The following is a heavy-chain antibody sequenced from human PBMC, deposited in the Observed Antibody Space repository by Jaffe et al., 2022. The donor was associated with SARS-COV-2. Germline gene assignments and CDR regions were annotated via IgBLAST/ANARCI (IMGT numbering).Heavy chain of an antibody. D-gene: IGHD3-10*01. CDR2: IYYSGRT. V-gene: IGHV4-39*01. J-gene: IGHJ4*02. CDR1: GGSISSSSSY. CDR3: ARHDGAGGSGSYHFDY. Sequence: QLQLQESGPGLVKPSETLSLTCTVSGGSISSSSSYWGWIRQPPGKGLEWIGNIYYSGRTYYNPSLKSRVTISVDTSKNQFSLKLSPVTAADTAVYYCARHDGAGGSGSYHFDYWGQGTLVTVSS.